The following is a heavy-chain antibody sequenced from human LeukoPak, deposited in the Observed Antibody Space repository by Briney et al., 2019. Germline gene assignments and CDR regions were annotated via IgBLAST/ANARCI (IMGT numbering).Heavy chain of an antibody. CDR3: AIVWGSYLQGYAFDI. V-gene: IGHV1-2*02. J-gene: IGHJ3*02. CDR1: GYTFTGYY. D-gene: IGHD3-16*01. CDR2: INPNSGGT. Sequence: GASVKVSCKASGYTFTGYYMHWVRQAPGQGLEWMGWINPNSGGTNYAQKFQGRVTMTRDTSISTAYMELSRLRSDDTAVYYCAIVWGSYLQGYAFDIWGQGTMVTVSS.